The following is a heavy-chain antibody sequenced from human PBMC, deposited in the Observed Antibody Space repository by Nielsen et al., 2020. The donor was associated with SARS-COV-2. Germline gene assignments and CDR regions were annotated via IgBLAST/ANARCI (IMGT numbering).Heavy chain of an antibody. CDR2: FDPEDGET. CDR3: ARDIVVVVAAHTGLGY. Sequence: ASVKVSCKVSGYTLTELSMHWVRQAPGKGLEWMGGFDPEDGETIYAQKFQGRVTMTRDTSTSTVYMELSSLRSEDTAVYYCARDIVVVVAAHTGLGYWGQGTLVTVSS. J-gene: IGHJ4*02. V-gene: IGHV1-24*01. CDR1: GYTLTELS. D-gene: IGHD2-15*01.